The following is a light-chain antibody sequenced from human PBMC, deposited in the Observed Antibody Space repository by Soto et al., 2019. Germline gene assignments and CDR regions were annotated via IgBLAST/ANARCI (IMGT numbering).Light chain of an antibody. V-gene: IGLV4-69*01. J-gene: IGLJ2*01. CDR2: LNSDGSH. CDR1: SGHSNYA. CDR3: QTWGTGIVV. Sequence: QLVLTQSPSASASLGASVKLTCTLSSGHSNYAIAWHHQQPEKGPRYLMKLNSDGSHNKGDGIPDRFSGSSSGTERYLTISSLQSEDEADYYCQTWGTGIVVFGGGTKVTVL.